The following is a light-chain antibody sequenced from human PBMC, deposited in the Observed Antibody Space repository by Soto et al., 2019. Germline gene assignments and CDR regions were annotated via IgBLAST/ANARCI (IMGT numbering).Light chain of an antibody. CDR3: QQYGSLSWT. V-gene: IGKV3-20*01. J-gene: IGKJ1*01. CDR1: QNVANY. CDR2: GAS. Sequence: EIVLTQSPATLSLSPGERATLSCRASQNVANYLDWYQQKPGQAPRLLIYGASNRATGIPDRFSGSGSGTDFTLTISRLEPEDFAVYYCQQYGSLSWTFGQGTKVDVK.